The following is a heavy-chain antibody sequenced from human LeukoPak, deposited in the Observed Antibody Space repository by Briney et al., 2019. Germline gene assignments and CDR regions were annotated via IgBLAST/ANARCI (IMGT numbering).Heavy chain of an antibody. D-gene: IGHD3-22*01. CDR1: GYTFTSYA. V-gene: IGHV7-4-1*02. CDR3: ARDDSSGYLQYYFDY. Sequence: ASVKVSCKASGYTFTSYAMNRVRQAPGQGLEWMGWINTNTGNPTYAQGFTGRFVFSLDTSVSTAYLQISSLKAEDTAVYYCARDDSSGYLQYYFDYWGQGTLVTVSS. J-gene: IGHJ4*02. CDR2: INTNTGNP.